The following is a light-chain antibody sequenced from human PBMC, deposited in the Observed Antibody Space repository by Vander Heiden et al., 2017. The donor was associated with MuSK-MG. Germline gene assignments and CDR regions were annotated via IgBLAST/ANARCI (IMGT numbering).Light chain of an antibody. J-gene: IGKJ2*04. CDR3: QQYGSSPMCS. CDR2: GAS. CDR1: QSVSSSY. Sequence: EILLTQSPGTLSLSPGERATLSCRASQSVSSSYLAWYQQKPGQAPRHLLYGASSRAIGIPDRFSGSGSGTDFTLTISRLEPEDFAVYYCQQYGSSPMCSFGQGTKLEIK. V-gene: IGKV3-20*01.